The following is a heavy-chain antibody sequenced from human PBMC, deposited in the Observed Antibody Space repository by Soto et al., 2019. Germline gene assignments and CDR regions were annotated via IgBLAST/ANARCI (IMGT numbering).Heavy chain of an antibody. J-gene: IGHJ4*02. V-gene: IGHV1-8*01. CDR2: MIPNSGYT. CDR1: GYTFTTYD. D-gene: IGHD6-13*01. CDR3: ARGVAAGVEC. Sequence: ASVKVSCKTSGYTFTTYDINWVRQATGQGLEWMGWMIPNSGYTGYAQQFQGRVTMARDTSISTAYMELSSLRSEDTAVYFCARGVAAGVECWGPGTLVTVSS.